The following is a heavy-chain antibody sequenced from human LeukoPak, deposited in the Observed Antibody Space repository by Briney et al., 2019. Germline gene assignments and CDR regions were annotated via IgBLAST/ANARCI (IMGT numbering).Heavy chain of an antibody. CDR2: INPNSGGT. V-gene: IGHV1-2*02. CDR1: GYTFTGYY. D-gene: IGHD3-22*01. Sequence: ASVKVSCKASGYTFTGYYMHWGQQAPGQGLEWMGWINPNSGGTNYAQKFQGRVTMTRDTSISTAYMELSRLRSDDTAVYYCARDLYDSSGTDAFDIWGQGTMVTVSS. J-gene: IGHJ3*02. CDR3: ARDLYDSSGTDAFDI.